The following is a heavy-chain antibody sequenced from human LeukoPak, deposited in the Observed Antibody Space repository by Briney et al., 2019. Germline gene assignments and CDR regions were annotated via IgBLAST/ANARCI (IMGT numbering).Heavy chain of an antibody. D-gene: IGHD4-17*01. Sequence: GGSLRLSCAASGFTFSSNGMNWVRQAPGKGLEWVSYVSSSGSTIYYADSVKGRFTISRDNAKNSLYLQMNSLRAEDTAVYYCARAAYGDYAWFDPWGQGTLVTVSS. V-gene: IGHV3-48*04. CDR1: GFTFSSNG. J-gene: IGHJ5*02. CDR2: VSSSGSTI. CDR3: ARAAYGDYAWFDP.